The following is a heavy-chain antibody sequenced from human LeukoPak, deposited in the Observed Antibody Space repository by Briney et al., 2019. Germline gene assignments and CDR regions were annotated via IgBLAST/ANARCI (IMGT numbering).Heavy chain of an antibody. V-gene: IGHV3-74*01. CDR1: GFTFSSYW. CDR2: INSDGSGI. Sequence: GGSLRLSCAASGFTFSSYWMLWVRQAPGKGLVWVSRINSDGSGIVYADSVKGRFTISRDNAKNSLYLQMNSLRAEDTAVYYCARDQYYYYYGMDVWGQGTTVTVSS. CDR3: ARDQYYYYYGMDV. J-gene: IGHJ6*02.